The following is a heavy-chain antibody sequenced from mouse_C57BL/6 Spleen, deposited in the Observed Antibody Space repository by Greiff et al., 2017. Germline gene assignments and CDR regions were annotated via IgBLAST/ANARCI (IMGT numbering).Heavy chain of an antibody. CDR1: GFTFSSYG. D-gene: IGHD1-1*01. J-gene: IGHJ4*01. CDR2: ISSGGSYT. CDR3: ARMRYYGSQSFMDY. Sequence: EVMLVESGGDLVKPGGSLKLSCAASGFTFSSYGMSWVRQTPDKRLEWVATISSGGSYTYYPDSVKGRFTISRDKAKNTLYLQMSSLKSEDTAMYYCARMRYYGSQSFMDYWGQGTTVTVSS. V-gene: IGHV5-6*02.